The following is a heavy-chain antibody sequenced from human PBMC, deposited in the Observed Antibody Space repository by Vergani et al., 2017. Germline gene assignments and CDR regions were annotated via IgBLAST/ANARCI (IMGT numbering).Heavy chain of an antibody. J-gene: IGHJ5*02. CDR1: GFTFSSYG. D-gene: IGHD2-21*01. CDR3: AKDIGVRGIWFDH. V-gene: IGHV3-30*18. CDR2: ISYDGSNK. Sequence: QVQLVESGGGVVQPGRSLRLSCAASGFTFSSYGMHWVRQAPGKGLEWVAVISYDGSNKYYADSVKGRFTISRDNSKNTLYLQMNSLRAEDTAVYYCAKDIGVRGIWFDHWGQGTLVTVSS.